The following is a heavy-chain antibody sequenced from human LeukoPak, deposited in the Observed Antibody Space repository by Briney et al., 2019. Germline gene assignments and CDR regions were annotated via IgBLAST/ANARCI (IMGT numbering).Heavy chain of an antibody. J-gene: IGHJ4*02. V-gene: IGHV1-46*01. CDR3: ARRSTGLPTDY. CDR2: INPSGGST. CDR1: GYTFTSSY. D-gene: IGHD6-13*01. Sequence: GASLKASCKASGYTFTSSYMHCVRQAPGQGLEWMGIINPSGGSTSYAQKVQGRGTMNRDTSTSTVYMELSSLRAEDTAVYYCARRSTGLPTDYWGQGTLVTVSS.